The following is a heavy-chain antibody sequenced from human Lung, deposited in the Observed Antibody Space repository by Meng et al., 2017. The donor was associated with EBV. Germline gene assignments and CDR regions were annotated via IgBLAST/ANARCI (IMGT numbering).Heavy chain of an antibody. D-gene: IGHD1-26*01. CDR1: GGSFSGSFSGYY. CDR3: ARSTFDY. Sequence: VQLQQWGAGLLKPSETLSLTCAVYGGSFSGSFSGYYWSWIRQAPGKGLEWIGEINDSGSTDYNPSLKSLLTISVDRSKSQLSLELSSVTAADTAVYYCARSTFDYWGQGTLVTVSS. CDR2: INDSGST. J-gene: IGHJ4*02. V-gene: IGHV4-34*01.